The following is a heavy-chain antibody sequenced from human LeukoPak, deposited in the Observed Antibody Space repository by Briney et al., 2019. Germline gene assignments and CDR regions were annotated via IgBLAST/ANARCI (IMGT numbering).Heavy chain of an antibody. J-gene: IGHJ4*02. CDR2: INPNSGDT. CDR1: GYTLTAYY. D-gene: IGHD3-10*01. CDR3: ARAGPPLEFDC. V-gene: IGHV1-2*06. Sequence: GASVKVSCKXSGYTLTAYYVHWVRQAPGQGLERMGRINPNSGDTNYAQEFQGRVTMTRDTSISTAYMELSRLRSDDTAVYYCARAGPPLEFDCWGQGTLVTVSS.